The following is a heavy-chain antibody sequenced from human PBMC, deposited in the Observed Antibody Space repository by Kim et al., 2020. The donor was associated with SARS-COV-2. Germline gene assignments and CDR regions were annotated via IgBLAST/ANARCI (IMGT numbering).Heavy chain of an antibody. CDR1: GGTFSSYA. V-gene: IGHV1-69*13. Sequence: SVKVSCKASGGTFSSYAISWVRQAPGQGLEWMGGIIPIFGTANYAQKFQGRVTITADESTSTAYMELSSLRSEDTAVYYCARGGYYGSGSYRDYWGQGTLGTVSS. J-gene: IGHJ4*02. D-gene: IGHD3-10*01. CDR3: ARGGYYGSGSYRDY. CDR2: IIPIFGTA.